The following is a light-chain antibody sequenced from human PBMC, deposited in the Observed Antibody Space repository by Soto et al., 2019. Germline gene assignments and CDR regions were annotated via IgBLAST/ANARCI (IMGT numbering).Light chain of an antibody. CDR3: QKYSSVPV. Sequence: DIQMTQSPPSLSASVGDRVTITCRASQGIRNFVAWYQQKPGKAPKLLIYAASTLQSVVPSRFSGSGSGTDFTLTINSLQPEDVATYSCQKYSSVPVFGPGTKVEIK. CDR2: AAS. CDR1: QGIRNF. J-gene: IGKJ3*01. V-gene: IGKV1-27*01.